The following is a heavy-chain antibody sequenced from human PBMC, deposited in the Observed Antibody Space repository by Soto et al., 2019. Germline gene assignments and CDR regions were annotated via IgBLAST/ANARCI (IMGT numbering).Heavy chain of an antibody. D-gene: IGHD3-3*01. CDR3: ASGKSTYYDFWSGYPLYGMDV. Sequence: SETLSLTCTVSGGSISSYYWSWIRQPPGKGLEWIGYIYYSGSTNYNPSLKSRVTISVDTSKNRFSLNLSSVTAADTAVYYCASGKSTYYDFWSGYPLYGMDVWGQGTTVTVSS. CDR2: IYYSGST. CDR1: GGSISSYY. V-gene: IGHV4-59*01. J-gene: IGHJ6*02.